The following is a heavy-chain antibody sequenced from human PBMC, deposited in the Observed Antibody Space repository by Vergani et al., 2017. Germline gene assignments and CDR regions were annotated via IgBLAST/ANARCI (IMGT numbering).Heavy chain of an antibody. CDR1: GFTFSSYG. CDR2: IWYDGSNK. CDR3: ARASGSIAAADNWFDP. D-gene: IGHD6-13*01. J-gene: IGHJ5*02. Sequence: QVQLVESGGGVVQPGRSLRLSCAASGFTFSSYGMHWVRQAPGKGLEWVAVIWYDGSNKYYADSVKGRFTISRDNSKNTLYLQMNSLRAEDTAVYYCARASGSIAAADNWFDPWGQGTLVTVSS. V-gene: IGHV3-33*01.